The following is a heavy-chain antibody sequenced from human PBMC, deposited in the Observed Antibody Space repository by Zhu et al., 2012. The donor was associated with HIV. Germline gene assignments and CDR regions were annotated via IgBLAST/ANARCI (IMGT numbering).Heavy chain of an antibody. J-gene: IGHJ6*02. Sequence: EVQLLESGGGVVQPGGSLRLSCAASGFTFSHYAMTWVRQAPGKGLEWVASISANGFSAYYADSVTGRFTISRDNNSKSILYLQMNNLRAEDTALYYCAKVMVAATQYGIGRRGAKGPTVTVSS. CDR1: GFTFSHYA. CDR2: ISANGFSA. V-gene: IGHV3-23*01. D-gene: IGHD2-8*01. CDR3: AKVMVAATQYGIGRR.